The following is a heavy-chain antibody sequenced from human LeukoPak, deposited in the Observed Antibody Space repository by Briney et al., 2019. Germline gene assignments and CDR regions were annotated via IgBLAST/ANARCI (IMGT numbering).Heavy chain of an antibody. D-gene: IGHD5-12*01. V-gene: IGHV3-21*01. Sequence: GGALRLSCAASGFTFSNYNINWVRQTPGKRLERVSSITVSSSHIYYADSVKGRFTVSRDNAKNSLYLQMNSLRAEDTAVYYCARANAYSGYDWEDYWGQGTLVTVSS. J-gene: IGHJ4*02. CDR3: ARANAYSGYDWEDY. CDR1: GFTFSNYN. CDR2: ITVSSSHI.